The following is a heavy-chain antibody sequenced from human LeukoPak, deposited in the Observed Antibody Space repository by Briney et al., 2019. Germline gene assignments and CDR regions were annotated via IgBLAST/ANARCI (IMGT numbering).Heavy chain of an antibody. CDR3: ARDGFLGPYYYYGMDV. D-gene: IGHD3-3*01. CDR1: GGSISSYY. J-gene: IGHJ6*02. V-gene: IGHV4-59*01. CDR2: IYYSGST. Sequence: SETLSLTCTVSGGSISSYYWSWIRQPPGEGLEWIGYIYYSGSTNYNPSLKSRVTISVDTSKNQFSLKLSSVTAADTAVYYCARDGFLGPYYYYGMDVWGQGTTVTVSS.